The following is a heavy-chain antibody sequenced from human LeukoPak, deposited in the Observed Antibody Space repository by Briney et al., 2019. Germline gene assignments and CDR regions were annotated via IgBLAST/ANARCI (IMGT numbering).Heavy chain of an antibody. CDR1: GGSISSSSYY. D-gene: IGHD1-26*01. Sequence: SETLSLTCTVSGGSISSSSYYWGWIRQPPGKGLEWIGSIYYSGSTYYNPSLKSRVTISVDTSKNQFSLKLSSVTAADTAVYYCARHSGSYLNYYGMDVWGQGTTVTVSS. V-gene: IGHV4-39*01. CDR3: ARHSGSYLNYYGMDV. J-gene: IGHJ6*02. CDR2: IYYSGST.